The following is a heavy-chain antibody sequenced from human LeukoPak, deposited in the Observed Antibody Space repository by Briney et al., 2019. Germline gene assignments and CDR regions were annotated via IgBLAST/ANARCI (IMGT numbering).Heavy chain of an antibody. D-gene: IGHD3-22*01. CDR3: ATPTSAYYYESSGSDAFDI. CDR1: GYTFTGYY. V-gene: IGHV1-2*02. J-gene: IGHJ3*02. Sequence: ASVKVSCKDSGYTFTGYYMHWVRQAPVQGLGRMGCINPNSCGTSYAKKLQGRLTMTRDTSISTAYMELSRLRSDDTAVYYCATPTSAYYYESSGSDAFDIWGQRTMVTVSS. CDR2: INPNSCGT.